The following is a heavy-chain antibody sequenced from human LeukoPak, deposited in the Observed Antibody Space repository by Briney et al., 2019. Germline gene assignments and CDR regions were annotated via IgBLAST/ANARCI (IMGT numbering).Heavy chain of an antibody. J-gene: IGHJ4*02. Sequence: PSESLSLTCTVSGGSISSGDYYWSWIRQPPGKGLEWIGYIYYSGSTYYNPSLKSRVTISVDTSKNQFSLKLSSVTAADTAVYYCARGSTVTTGDYWGQGTLVTVSS. D-gene: IGHD4-17*01. CDR1: GGSISSGDYY. CDR3: ARGSTVTTGDY. V-gene: IGHV4-30-4*01. CDR2: IYYSGST.